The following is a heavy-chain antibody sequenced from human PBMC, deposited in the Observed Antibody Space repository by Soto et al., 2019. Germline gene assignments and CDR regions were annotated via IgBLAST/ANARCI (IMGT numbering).Heavy chain of an antibody. D-gene: IGHD3-10*01. CDR1: GFSRSTSGVG. Sequence: QITLKESGPTLVKPTQTLTLTCTFSGFSRSTSGVGVGWIRPPPGKALEWLALIYWDNDRRYSPSLKNRLTITKDTSKNQVVLTMTNMDPVDTATYYCVHRVDLWTWGQGTLVTVSS. CDR3: VHRVDLWT. CDR2: IYWDNDR. J-gene: IGHJ5*02. V-gene: IGHV2-5*02.